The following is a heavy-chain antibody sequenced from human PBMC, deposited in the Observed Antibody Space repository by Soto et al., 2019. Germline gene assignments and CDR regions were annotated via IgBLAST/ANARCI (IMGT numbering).Heavy chain of an antibody. CDR1: GGTFSSYA. Sequence: SVKVSCKASGGTFSSYAISWVRQAPGQGLEWMGGIIPIFGTANCAQKFQGRVTITADESTSTAYMELSSLRSEDTAVYYRAREFAEYYYDSSGYYVYWGQGTLVTVSS. CDR2: IIPIFGTA. D-gene: IGHD3-22*01. J-gene: IGHJ4*02. CDR3: AREFAEYYYDSSGYYVY. V-gene: IGHV1-69*13.